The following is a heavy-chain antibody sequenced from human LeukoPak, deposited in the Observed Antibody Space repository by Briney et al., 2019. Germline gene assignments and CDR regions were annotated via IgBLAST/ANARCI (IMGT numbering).Heavy chain of an antibody. V-gene: IGHV3-23*01. CDR1: GFTFSSYA. Sequence: GGSLRLSCAASGFTFSSYAMSWVRQAPGKGLEWVSAISGSGGSTYYADSVKGRFTISRDNSKNTLYLQMSSLRAEDTAVYYCAKDRYPLYGDYVGGYFDYWGQGTLVTVSS. CDR3: AKDRYPLYGDYVGGYFDY. CDR2: ISGSGGST. D-gene: IGHD4-17*01. J-gene: IGHJ4*02.